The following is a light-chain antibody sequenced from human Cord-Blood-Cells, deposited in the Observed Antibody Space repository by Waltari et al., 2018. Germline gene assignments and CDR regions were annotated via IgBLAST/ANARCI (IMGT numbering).Light chain of an antibody. Sequence: QSALTQPRSVSGSPGPSVTISCTGTSSDVGGYNYVSWYQHHPGKAPKLMLYYVSKRPSGVPDRFSGSKSGNPASLTISGLQAEDEADYYCCSYAGSYTWVFGGGTKLTVL. V-gene: IGLV2-11*01. CDR1: SSDVGGYNY. CDR3: CSYAGSYTWV. CDR2: YVS. J-gene: IGLJ3*02.